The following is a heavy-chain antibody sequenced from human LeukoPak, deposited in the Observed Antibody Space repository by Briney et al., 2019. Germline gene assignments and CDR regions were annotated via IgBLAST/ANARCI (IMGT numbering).Heavy chain of an antibody. V-gene: IGHV3-48*01. CDR2: ISSSSTI. Sequence: GGSLRLSCAASGFTFSTHSMNWVRQAPGKGLEWVSYISSSSTIYYADSVKGRFTISRDNAKNSLYLQMDSLRAEDTAVYYCARVHKIRAWEVYMDVWGKGTTVTVSS. J-gene: IGHJ6*03. D-gene: IGHD1-26*01. CDR3: ARVHKIRAWEVYMDV. CDR1: GFTFSTHS.